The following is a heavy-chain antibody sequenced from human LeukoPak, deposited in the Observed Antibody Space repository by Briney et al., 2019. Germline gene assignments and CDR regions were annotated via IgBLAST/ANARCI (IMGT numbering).Heavy chain of an antibody. D-gene: IGHD3-10*01. J-gene: IGHJ4*02. V-gene: IGHV3-11*01. CDR1: GFTFSDYY. CDR2: ISSSGSTI. CDR3: ARAAKGSGSYYNDFDY. Sequence: GGSLRLSCAASGFTFSDYYMSWIRQAPGKGLEWVSYISSSGSTIYYADSVKGRFTISRDNAKNSLYLQMNSLRAEDTAVYYCARAAKGSGSYYNDFDYWGQGTLVTVSS.